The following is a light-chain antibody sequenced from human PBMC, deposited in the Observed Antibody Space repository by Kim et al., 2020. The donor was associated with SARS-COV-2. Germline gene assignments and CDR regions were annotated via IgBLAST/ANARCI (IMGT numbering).Light chain of an antibody. CDR1: SGHSSYA. CDR2: VNSDGSH. V-gene: IGLV4-69*01. J-gene: IGLJ1*01. Sequence: ASVTLTCTLTSGHSSYAIAWHQQQPEKGPRYLMKVNSDGSHTKGDGIPDRFSGSSSGAERYLTISSLQSEDEADYYCQTWGTGIAVFGTGTKVTVL. CDR3: QTWGTGIAV.